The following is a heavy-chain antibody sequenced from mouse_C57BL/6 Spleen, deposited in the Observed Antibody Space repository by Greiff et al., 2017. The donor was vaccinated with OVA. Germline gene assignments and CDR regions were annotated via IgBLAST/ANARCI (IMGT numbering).Heavy chain of an antibody. D-gene: IGHD1-1*01. CDR3: ARGAYGSSYHWYFGV. CDR2: ISDGGSYT. V-gene: IGHV5-4*03. Sequence: EVKLVESGGGLVKPGGSLKLSCAASGFTFSSYAMSWVRQTPEKRLEWVATISDGGSYTYYPDNVKGRFTISRDNATNNLYLQMSHLKSEDTAMYYCARGAYGSSYHWYFGVWGTGTTVTVSS. CDR1: GFTFSSYA. J-gene: IGHJ1*03.